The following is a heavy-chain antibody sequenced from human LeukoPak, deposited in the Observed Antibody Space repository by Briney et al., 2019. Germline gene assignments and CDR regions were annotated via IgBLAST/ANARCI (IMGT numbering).Heavy chain of an antibody. CDR2: IYYSGST. J-gene: IGHJ6*03. D-gene: IGHD2-2*01. Sequence: SETLSLTCAVSGGSISSYYWSWIRQPPGKGLEWVGYIYYSGSTNYNPSLTSGRTISVDTSKNQFSLKLSSVTAADPAVYYCARGEGQLLSGYYYYYMDVWGKGTTVTVSS. CDR3: ARGEGQLLSGYYYYYMDV. V-gene: IGHV4-59*13. CDR1: GGSISSYY.